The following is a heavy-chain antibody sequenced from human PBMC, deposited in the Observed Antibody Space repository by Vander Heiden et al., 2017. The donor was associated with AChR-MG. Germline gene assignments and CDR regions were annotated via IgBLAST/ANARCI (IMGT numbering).Heavy chain of an antibody. CDR2: IIPILGIA. Sequence: QVQLVQSGAEVKKPGSSVKVSCKASGGTFSSYAISGVRQAPGQGLEWMGRIIPILGIANYAQKFQGRVTITADKSTSTAYMELSSLRSEDTAVYYCARRRSSIVGATTFYFDYWGQGTLVTVSS. D-gene: IGHD1-26*01. J-gene: IGHJ4*02. CDR1: GGTFSSYA. V-gene: IGHV1-69*04. CDR3: ARRRSSIVGATTFYFDY.